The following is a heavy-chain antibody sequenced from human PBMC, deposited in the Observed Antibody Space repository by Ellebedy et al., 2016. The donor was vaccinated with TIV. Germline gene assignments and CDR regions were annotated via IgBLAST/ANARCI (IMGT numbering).Heavy chain of an antibody. J-gene: IGHJ4*02. CDR2: ISGSAGST. Sequence: GESLKISCTASGFTFSNYAMHWVRQAPGKGLEWVSSISGSAGSTYVADSVKGRFTISRDNSKNTLYLQMNSLRAEDTAVYYCAKLTSANSPFDYWGQGTLVTVSS. V-gene: IGHV3-23*01. CDR1: GFTFSNYA. D-gene: IGHD4-23*01. CDR3: AKLTSANSPFDY.